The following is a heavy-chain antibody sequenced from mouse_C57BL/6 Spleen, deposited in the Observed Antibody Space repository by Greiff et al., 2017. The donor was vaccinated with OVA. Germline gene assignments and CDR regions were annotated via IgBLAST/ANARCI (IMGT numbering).Heavy chain of an antibody. CDR3: ARTTVVATDYAMGY. CDR2: INPGSGGT. Sequence: VQLQQSGAELVRPGTSVKVSCKASGYAFTNYLIEWVKQRPGQGLEWIGVINPGSGGTNYNEKFKGKATLTADKSSSTAYMQLSSLTSADSAVYFCARTTVVATDYAMGYWGQGTTVTVSS. CDR1: GYAFTNYL. J-gene: IGHJ4*01. V-gene: IGHV1-54*01. D-gene: IGHD1-1*01.